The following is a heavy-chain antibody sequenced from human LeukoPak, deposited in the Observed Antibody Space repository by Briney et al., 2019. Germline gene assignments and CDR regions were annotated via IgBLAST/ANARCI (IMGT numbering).Heavy chain of an antibody. D-gene: IGHD3-3*01. Sequence: GGSLRLSCAASGFTFDDYGMSWVRQAPGKGLEWVSGINWNGGSTGYADSVKGRFTISRDNAKNSLYLQMNSLRAEDTALYYCARGATSFDYYYYYMDVWGKGTTVTVSS. CDR1: GFTFDDYG. CDR3: ARGATSFDYYYYYMDV. V-gene: IGHV3-20*04. J-gene: IGHJ6*03. CDR2: INWNGGST.